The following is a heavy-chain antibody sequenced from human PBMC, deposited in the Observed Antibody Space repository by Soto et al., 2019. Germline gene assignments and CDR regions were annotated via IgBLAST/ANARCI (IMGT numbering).Heavy chain of an antibody. J-gene: IGHJ1*01. Sequence: ASVKVSCKASGYTFTSYAMHWVRQAPGQRLEWMGWINAGNGNTKYSQKFQGRVTITRDTSASTAYMELSSLRSEDTAVYYCARVGYSYGKSAEYFQHWGQGTLVTVSS. V-gene: IGHV1-3*01. CDR2: INAGNGNT. CDR3: ARVGYSYGKSAEYFQH. D-gene: IGHD5-18*01. CDR1: GYTFTSYA.